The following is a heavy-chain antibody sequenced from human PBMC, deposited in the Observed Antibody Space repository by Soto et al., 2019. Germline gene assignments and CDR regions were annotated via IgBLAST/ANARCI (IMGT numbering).Heavy chain of an antibody. CDR3: ASSPKSSGGSWHEHYFDY. Sequence: QVQLVESGGGVVQPGRSLRLSCAASGFTFSSYGMHWVRQAPGKGLEWVAVIWYDGSNKYYADSVKGRFTISRDNSKNTLYLHMNSLRSEDTAVYYCASSPKSSGGSWHEHYFDYWGQGTLVTVSS. D-gene: IGHD2-15*01. J-gene: IGHJ4*02. CDR1: GFTFSSYG. CDR2: IWYDGSNK. V-gene: IGHV3-33*01.